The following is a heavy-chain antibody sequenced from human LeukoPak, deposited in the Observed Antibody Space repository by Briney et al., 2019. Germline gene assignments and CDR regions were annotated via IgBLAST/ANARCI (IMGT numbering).Heavy chain of an antibody. Sequence: PSETLSLTCAVSGYSISSGYYWGWIRQPPGKGLGWIGIIYHSGSTYYNPSLKSRVTISVDTSKNQFSLKLSSVTAADTAVYYCARSPLSSTSLQYYFDYWGQGTLVTVSS. CDR3: ARSPLSSTSLQYYFDY. V-gene: IGHV4-38-2*01. CDR2: IYHSGST. CDR1: GYSISSGYY. D-gene: IGHD2-2*01. J-gene: IGHJ4*02.